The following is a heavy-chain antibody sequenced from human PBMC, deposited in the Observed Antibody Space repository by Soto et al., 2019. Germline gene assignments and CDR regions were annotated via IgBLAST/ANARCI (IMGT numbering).Heavy chain of an antibody. V-gene: IGHV3-7*01. Sequence: GGSLRLSRAASGFTFSSYWMSWVRQAPGKGLEWVANIKQDGSEKYYVDSVKGRFTISRDNAKNSLYLQMNSLRAEDPAVYYCARYFLMRGAYYFDYWGQGTLVTVSS. J-gene: IGHJ4*02. CDR2: IKQDGSEK. D-gene: IGHD3-3*01. CDR1: GFTFSSYW. CDR3: ARYFLMRGAYYFDY.